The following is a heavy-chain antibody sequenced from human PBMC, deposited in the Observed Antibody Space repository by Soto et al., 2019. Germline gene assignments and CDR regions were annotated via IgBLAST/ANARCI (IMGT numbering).Heavy chain of an antibody. D-gene: IGHD3-22*01. CDR2: ISGSGGST. J-gene: IGHJ4*02. Sequence: GGSLRLSCAASGFTFSSYAMSWVRQAPGKGLEWVSAISGSGGSTYYADSVKGRFTISRDNSKNTLYLQMNSLRAEDTAVYYCAKDPIFYDSSGYSSDYWGQGTLVTVSS. V-gene: IGHV3-23*01. CDR1: GFTFSSYA. CDR3: AKDPIFYDSSGYSSDY.